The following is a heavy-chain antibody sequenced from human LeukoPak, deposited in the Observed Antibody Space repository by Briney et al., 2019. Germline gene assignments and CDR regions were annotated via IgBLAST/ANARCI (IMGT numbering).Heavy chain of an antibody. CDR2: ISYDGSNE. CDR1: GFTFSSYA. J-gene: IGHJ4*02. CDR3: TRSHFSYSSSWDFSYYFDY. Sequence: GGSLRLSCAASGFTFSSYAMHWVRQAPGKGLEWVAVISYDGSNEYYADSVKGRFTISRDNAKNTLYLQMDGLRAEDTAVYFCTRSHFSYSSSWDFSYYFDYWGQGALVTVSS. V-gene: IGHV3-30-3*01. D-gene: IGHD6-13*01.